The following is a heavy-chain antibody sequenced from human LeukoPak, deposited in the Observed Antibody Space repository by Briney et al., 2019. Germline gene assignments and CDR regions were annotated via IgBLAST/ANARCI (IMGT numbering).Heavy chain of an antibody. CDR3: ARDRGFGDHAFDI. Sequence: ASVKVSCKASGYTFTSYDINWVRQATGQGLEWMGWMNPNSGNTGYAQKLQGRVTMTTDTSTSTAYMELRSLRSDDTAVYYCARDRGFGDHAFDIWGQGTMVTVSS. V-gene: IGHV1-8*01. D-gene: IGHD3-10*01. CDR2: MNPNSGNT. CDR1: GYTFTSYD. J-gene: IGHJ3*02.